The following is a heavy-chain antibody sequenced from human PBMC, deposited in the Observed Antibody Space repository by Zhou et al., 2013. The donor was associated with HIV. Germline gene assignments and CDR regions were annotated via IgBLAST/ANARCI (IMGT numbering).Heavy chain of an antibody. CDR1: GYTFTGYY. J-gene: IGHJ3*02. V-gene: IGHV1-2*02. CDR2: INPKSGGT. D-gene: IGHD1-26*01. CDR3: ARDGRDWSSGLNT. Sequence: QVQLVQSGAEVKKPGASVTVSCKASGYTFTGYYIHWVRQAPGQGLEWMGWINPKSGGTNYAQSFQGRVTMTRDTSISSAYMELSRLRSDDTAVYYCARDGRDWSSGLNTWGQGTMVTVSS.